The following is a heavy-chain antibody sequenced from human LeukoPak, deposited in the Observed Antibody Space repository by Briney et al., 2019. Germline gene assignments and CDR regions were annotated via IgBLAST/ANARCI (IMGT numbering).Heavy chain of an antibody. CDR2: IYSGGST. CDR3: AKEYGSGREPPNFDY. Sequence: PGGSLRLSCAASGFTVSSNYMSWVRQAPGKGLEWVSIIYSGGSTFYADSVKGRFTISRDNSKNTLYLQMNSLRAEDTAVYYCAKEYGSGREPPNFDYWGQGTLVTVSS. CDR1: GFTVSSNY. V-gene: IGHV3-53*01. J-gene: IGHJ4*02. D-gene: IGHD3-10*01.